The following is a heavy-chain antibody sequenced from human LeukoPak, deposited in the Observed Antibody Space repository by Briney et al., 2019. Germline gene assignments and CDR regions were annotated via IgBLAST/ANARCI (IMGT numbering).Heavy chain of an antibody. Sequence: PGGSLRLSCAVSGFSISSYEMNWVRQAPGKGLEWVSYIIDSGSTIYYADSVKGRFTISRDNAKNSLYLQMNSLRAEDTAVYYCARVRYSYGSHDAFDIWGQGTMVTVSS. CDR3: ARVRYSYGSHDAFDI. V-gene: IGHV3-48*03. CDR2: IIDSGSTI. J-gene: IGHJ3*02. CDR1: GFSISSYE. D-gene: IGHD5-18*01.